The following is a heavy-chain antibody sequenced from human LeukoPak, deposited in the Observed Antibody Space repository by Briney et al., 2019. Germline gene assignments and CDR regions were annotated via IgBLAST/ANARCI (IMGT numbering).Heavy chain of an antibody. CDR3: ARDRLWFGELLPFDY. CDR2: ISSSGSTI. D-gene: IGHD3-10*01. J-gene: IGHJ4*02. Sequence: GGSLRLSCAASGFTFSSYEMNWVRQAPGKGLEWVSYISSSGSTIYYADSVKGRFTISRDNAKNSLYLQMNSLRAEDTAAYYCARDRLWFGELLPFDYWGQGTLVTVSS. V-gene: IGHV3-48*03. CDR1: GFTFSSYE.